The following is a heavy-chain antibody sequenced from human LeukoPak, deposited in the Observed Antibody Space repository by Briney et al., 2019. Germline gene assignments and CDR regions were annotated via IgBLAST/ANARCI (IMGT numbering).Heavy chain of an antibody. CDR1: GGTSSSYT. CDR2: IIPILGIA. CDR3: ARAVAVAGTFWFDP. V-gene: IGHV1-69*02. D-gene: IGHD6-19*01. J-gene: IGHJ5*02. Sequence: SVKVSCKASGGTSSSYTISWVRQAPGQGLEWMGRIIPILGIANYAQKFQGRVTITADKSTSTAYMELSSLRSEDTAVYYCARAVAVAGTFWFDPWGQGTLVTVSS.